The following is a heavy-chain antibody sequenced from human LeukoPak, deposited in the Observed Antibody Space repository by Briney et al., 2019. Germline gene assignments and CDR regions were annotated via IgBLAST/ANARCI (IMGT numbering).Heavy chain of an antibody. CDR2: INHSGST. D-gene: IGHD3-10*01. J-gene: IGHJ4*02. Sequence: LETLSLTCAVYGGSFSGYYWSWIRQPPGKGLEWIGEINHSGSTNYNPSLKSRVTISVDTSKNQFSLKLSSVTAADTAVYYCARGGMVQGVIHDYWGQGTLVTVSS. CDR3: ARGGMVQGVIHDY. V-gene: IGHV4-34*01. CDR1: GGSFSGYY.